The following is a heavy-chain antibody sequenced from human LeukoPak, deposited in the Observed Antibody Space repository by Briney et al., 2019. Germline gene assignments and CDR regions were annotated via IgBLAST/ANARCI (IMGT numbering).Heavy chain of an antibody. D-gene: IGHD2-21*02. Sequence: GGSLRLSCAASGFTFDKYGMHWVRQAPGKGLEWVAVVSFDGNNKYYADSVKGRFTISRDNSRNTLYLQMNSLRADDTAVYYCANFVVVTATFDHWGRGTLVTVSS. CDR3: ANFVVVTATFDH. V-gene: IGHV3-30*18. CDR1: GFTFDKYG. J-gene: IGHJ4*02. CDR2: VSFDGNNK.